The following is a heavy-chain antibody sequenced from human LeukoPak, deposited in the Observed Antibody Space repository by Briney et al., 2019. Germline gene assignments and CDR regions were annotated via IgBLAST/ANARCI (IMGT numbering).Heavy chain of an antibody. J-gene: IGHJ3*02. D-gene: IGHD2-2*01. CDR3: ARVAVVPAATVWAFDI. CDR1: GGTFSSYA. CDR2: IIPIFGTA. V-gene: IGHV1-69*13. Sequence: SVKVSCKASGGTFSSYAISWVRQAPGQGLEWMGGIIPIFGTANYAQKFQGRVTITADESTSTAYMELSSLRSEDMAVYYCARVAVVPAATVWAFDIWGQGTMVTVSS.